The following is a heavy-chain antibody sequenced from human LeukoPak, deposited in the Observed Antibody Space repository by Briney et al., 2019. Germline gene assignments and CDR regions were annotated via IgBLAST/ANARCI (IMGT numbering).Heavy chain of an antibody. J-gene: IGHJ4*02. Sequence: SETLSLTCAVYGGSFSDYNWSWIRQSPGKGLEWIGEINHTGSTNCNPSLKSRVTISVDTSKNQFSLKLTSVTAADTAVYYCARSPTKRVNEDYWGQGILVTVSS. CDR3: ARSPTKRVNEDY. CDR1: GGSFSDYN. CDR2: INHTGST. D-gene: IGHD1-1*01. V-gene: IGHV4-34*01.